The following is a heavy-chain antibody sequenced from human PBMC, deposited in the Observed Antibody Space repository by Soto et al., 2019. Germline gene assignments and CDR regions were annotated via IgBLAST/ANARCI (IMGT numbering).Heavy chain of an antibody. J-gene: IGHJ3*02. D-gene: IGHD3-22*01. CDR3: ARGAPAMIYLSIPHAFDI. CDR1: GYTFTSYG. V-gene: IGHV1-18*04. Sequence: ASVKVSCKASGYTFTSYGISWVRQAPGQGLEWMGWISAYNGNTNYAQKLQGRVTMTTDTSTSTAYMELRSLRSDDTAVYYCARGAPAMIYLSIPHAFDIWGQGTMVTVSS. CDR2: ISAYNGNT.